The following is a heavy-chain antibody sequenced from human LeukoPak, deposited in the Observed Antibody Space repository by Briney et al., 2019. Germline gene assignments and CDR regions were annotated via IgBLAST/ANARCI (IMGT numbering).Heavy chain of an antibody. CDR1: GGSISSSYYY. V-gene: IGHV4-39*01. J-gene: IGHJ4*02. CDR2: MYYSGNT. D-gene: IGHD6-13*01. Sequence: PSETLSLTCTVSGGSISSSYYYWGWIRQPPGKGLEWIVSMYYSGNTYHNPSLKSRVTISVDTSKNQFSLKLTSVTAADTAVYYCARHKVGSTWSGEEYWGQGTLVTVSS. CDR3: ARHKVGSTWSGEEY.